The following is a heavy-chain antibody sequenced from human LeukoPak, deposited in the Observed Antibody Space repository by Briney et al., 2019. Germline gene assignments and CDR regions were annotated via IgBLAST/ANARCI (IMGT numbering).Heavy chain of an antibody. CDR2: IKSKAHGGTT. D-gene: IGHD4-17*01. V-gene: IGHV3-15*01. CDR3: NTILFDYGDYLDY. CDR1: GFTFKNAW. Sequence: PGGSLRLSCAASGFTFKNAWMSCVRQAPGKGLEWVGRIKSKAHGGTTDYAAPVKDRFTISRDDSKNTLYLQMNSLKTEDTAVYYCNTILFDYGDYLDYWGQGTLVTVSS. J-gene: IGHJ4*02.